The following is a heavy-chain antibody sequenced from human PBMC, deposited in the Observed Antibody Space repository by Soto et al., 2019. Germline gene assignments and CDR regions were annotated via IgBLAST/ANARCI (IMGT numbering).Heavy chain of an antibody. Sequence: EVQLLESGGGLVHPGGSLRLSCAASGFTFSSYGMTWVRQAPGKGLEWVSSISGSGDSTYFADSVKGRFTISRDNSKNTLYLQMNSLRAEDTAVYYCAIGYRYAPFDSWGQGSLVTVSS. CDR1: GFTFSSYG. J-gene: IGHJ5*01. CDR3: AIGYRYAPFDS. CDR2: ISGSGDST. D-gene: IGHD2-2*01. V-gene: IGHV3-23*01.